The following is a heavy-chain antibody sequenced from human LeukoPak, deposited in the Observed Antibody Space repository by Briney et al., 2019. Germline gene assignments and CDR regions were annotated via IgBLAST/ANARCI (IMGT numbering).Heavy chain of an antibody. CDR3: ATEHWGPNS. J-gene: IGHJ4*02. CDR1: GFTFSSSW. Sequence: GGSLRLSCAASGFTFSSSWMTWVRQAPGKGLEWLANIKGDGSDKNYVDSVKGRFTISRDNAKNPLFLQMSSLRGEDTALYYCATEHWGPNSWGQGTLVTVSS. CDR2: IKGDGSDK. D-gene: IGHD3-16*01. V-gene: IGHV3-7*01.